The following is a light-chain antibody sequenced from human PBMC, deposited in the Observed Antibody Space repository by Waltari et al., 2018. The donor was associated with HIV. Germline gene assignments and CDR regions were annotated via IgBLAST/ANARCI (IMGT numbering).Light chain of an antibody. CDR3: VGWDASLSAYV. J-gene: IGLJ1*01. V-gene: IGLV1-47*01. CDR1: SCNIGNDT. CDR2: KNI. Sequence: QSVLTQPPSASGTPGQRVTIYCSGSSCNIGNDTVDCYQQLPGTTPKLLIYKNIQRPSGVPDRFAGSKSGTSAYLAISGLRSEDEADYYCVGWDASLSAYVFGAGTKVTVL.